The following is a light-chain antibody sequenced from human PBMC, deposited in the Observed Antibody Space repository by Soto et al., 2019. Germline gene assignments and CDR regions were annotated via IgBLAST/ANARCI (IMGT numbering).Light chain of an antibody. V-gene: IGKV1-5*03. Sequence: DLQMTQSPSTLSASVGDRVTITCRASQSISSWLAWYQQKPGKAPKLPIYKASSLESGVPSRFSGSGSGTEFTLTISSLQPDDFATYYCQQYNSYSWTFGQGTKVEIK. CDR2: KAS. CDR1: QSISSW. J-gene: IGKJ1*01. CDR3: QQYNSYSWT.